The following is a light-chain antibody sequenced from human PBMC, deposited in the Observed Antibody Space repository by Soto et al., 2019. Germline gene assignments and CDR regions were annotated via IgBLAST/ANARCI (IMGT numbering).Light chain of an antibody. CDR2: GAS. Sequence: VLTQSPATLSLSPGGRAILSCRASQTVSRYYLSWYQKKPGQPPRLLIYGASTRDTGVPDRFSGSGSGADFIRPISSLQPEDFAVYYCQLALTFGGGTTVE. CDR3: QLALT. CDR1: QTVSRYY. V-gene: IGKV3D-7*01. J-gene: IGKJ4*01.